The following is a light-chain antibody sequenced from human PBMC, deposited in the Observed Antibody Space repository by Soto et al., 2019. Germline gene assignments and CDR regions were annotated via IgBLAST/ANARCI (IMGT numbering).Light chain of an antibody. Sequence: EIVLTQSPATLSLSPGVRATLSCRASQSISSSYLAWYQQKPGQAPRLLIYDVSSRATGIPDRFSGSGSGTDFTLTINRLEPEDFAVYYCQHYSSSLWSFGQGNKVEIK. CDR1: QSISSSY. CDR2: DVS. V-gene: IGKV3-20*01. CDR3: QHYSSSLWS. J-gene: IGKJ1*01.